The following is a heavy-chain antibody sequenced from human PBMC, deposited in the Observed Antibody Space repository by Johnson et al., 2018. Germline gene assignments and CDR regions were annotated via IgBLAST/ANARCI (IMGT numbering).Heavy chain of an antibody. V-gene: IGHV4-59*01. D-gene: IGHD3-9*01. J-gene: IGHJ6*02. Sequence: QVQLQESGPGLVKPSETLSLTCTVSGGSISSYYWSWIRQPPGKGLEWIGYIYYSGSTNYNPSLKSRVTLSVDTSKNQFSLKLSSVTAEGTAVYYWSRVLYYDILTGYTRGGMDVWGQGTMVTVSS. CDR2: IYYSGST. CDR3: SRVLYYDILTGYTRGGMDV. CDR1: GGSISSYY.